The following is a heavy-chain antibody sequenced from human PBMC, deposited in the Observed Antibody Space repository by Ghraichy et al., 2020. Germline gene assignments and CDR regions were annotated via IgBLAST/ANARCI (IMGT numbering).Heavy chain of an antibody. CDR1: GFTFNAYG. D-gene: IGHD3-10*01. CDR2: IRFDGSDK. J-gene: IGHJ6*02. V-gene: IGHV3-30*02. Sequence: GESLNISCAASGFTFNAYGMHWVRHALGKGLEWVAFIRFDGSDKYYADSVKGRFTISRDNSKNELFLQMSSLRAEDTAVYYCAKDRESMVRGYFYYGMDVWGQGTTVTVSS. CDR3: AKDRESMVRGYFYYGMDV.